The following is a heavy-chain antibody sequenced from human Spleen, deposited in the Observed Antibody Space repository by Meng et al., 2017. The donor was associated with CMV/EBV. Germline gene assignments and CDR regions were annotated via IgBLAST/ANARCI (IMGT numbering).Heavy chain of an antibody. CDR3: ARDLFSFGSGSYFPFDS. Sequence: FPFSDYAMHWVRQAPDKGLEWVAVISYHGSSKYYADSVMGRFTISRDNSRNTLFLQMNSLRAEDTAVYYCARDLFSFGSGSYFPFDSWGDGALVTVSS. J-gene: IGHJ5*01. V-gene: IGHV3-30-3*01. CDR1: FPFSDYA. CDR2: ISYHGSSK. D-gene: IGHD3-10*01.